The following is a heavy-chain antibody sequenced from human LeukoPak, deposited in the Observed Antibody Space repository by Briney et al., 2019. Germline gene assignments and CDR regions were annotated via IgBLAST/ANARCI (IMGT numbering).Heavy chain of an antibody. CDR1: GFTFSNYW. D-gene: IGHD2-2*02. Sequence: GGSLRLSCAASGFTFSNYWMHWVRQAPGKGLEWVSAISGSGGSTYYADSVKGRFTISRDNSKNTLYLQMNSLRAEDTAVYYCAKIYKYQLLYGIDYWGQGTLVTVSS. J-gene: IGHJ4*02. CDR3: AKIYKYQLLYGIDY. V-gene: IGHV3-23*01. CDR2: ISGSGGST.